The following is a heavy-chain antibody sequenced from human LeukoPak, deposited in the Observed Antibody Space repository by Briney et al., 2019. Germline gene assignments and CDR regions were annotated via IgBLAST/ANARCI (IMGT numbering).Heavy chain of an antibody. Sequence: SQTLSLTCAISGDSVSSNSAAWNWLRQSPSRGLEWLGRTYYRSKWYNGYAISVKSRIAVNPDTSKNQFSLHLNSVTPEDTAVYYCARSSPNFDYWGQGTLVTVSS. CDR3: ARSSPNFDY. CDR2: TYYRSKWYN. D-gene: IGHD2-2*01. CDR1: GDSVSSNSAA. J-gene: IGHJ4*02. V-gene: IGHV6-1*01.